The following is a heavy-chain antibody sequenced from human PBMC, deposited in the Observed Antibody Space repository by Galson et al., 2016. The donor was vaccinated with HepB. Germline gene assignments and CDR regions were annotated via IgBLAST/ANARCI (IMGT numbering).Heavy chain of an antibody. J-gene: IGHJ4*02. CDR3: ARGIHYYDSSGPFAY. D-gene: IGHD3-22*01. CDR2: IIPIFATA. Sequence: SVKVSCKASGGTFSSYAISWVRQAPGQGLEWMGRIIPIFATANYAQRFHGRVTITADESTSTAYMELSSLRSEDTAVYYCARGIHYYDSSGPFAYWGQGNLVTVSS. V-gene: IGHV1-69*13. CDR1: GGTFSSYA.